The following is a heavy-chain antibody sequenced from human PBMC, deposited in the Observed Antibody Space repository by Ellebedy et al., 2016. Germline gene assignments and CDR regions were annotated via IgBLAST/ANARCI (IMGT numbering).Heavy chain of an antibody. V-gene: IGHV3-48*02. CDR3: ARDDSYGLPSPAEYYFDY. J-gene: IGHJ4*02. D-gene: IGHD5-18*01. Sequence: GGSLRLSCAASGFTFSSYSMNWVRQAPGKGLEWVSYISSSSSTIYYADSVKGRFTISRDNAKNSLYLQMNSLRDEDTAVYYCARDDSYGLPSPAEYYFDYWGQGTLVTVSS. CDR2: ISSSSSTI. CDR1: GFTFSSYS.